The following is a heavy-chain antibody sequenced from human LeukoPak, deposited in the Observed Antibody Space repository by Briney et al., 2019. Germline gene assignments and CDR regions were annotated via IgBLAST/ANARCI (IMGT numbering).Heavy chain of an antibody. CDR1: GGSISGSSYY. CDR3: ARNNMVQGNFDY. V-gene: IGHV3-7*01. CDR2: IKQDGSEK. J-gene: IGHJ4*02. Sequence: ETLSLTCTVSGGSISGSSYYWGWIRQPPGKGLEWVANIKQDGSEKYYVDSVKGRFTISRDNAKNSLYLQMNSLRAEDTAVYYCARNNMVQGNFDYWGQGTLVTVPS. D-gene: IGHD3-10*01.